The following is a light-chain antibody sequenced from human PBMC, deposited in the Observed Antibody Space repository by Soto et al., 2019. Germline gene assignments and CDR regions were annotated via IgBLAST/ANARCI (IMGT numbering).Light chain of an antibody. CDR2: DAS. V-gene: IGKV1-5*01. CDR1: QDISRW. J-gene: IGKJ1*01. Sequence: DIQMTQSPATLSASVGDRVSITCRASQDISRWLAWYQQKPGKAPKVLIWDASSLQRGVPSRFTGSGSGTEFTLTIKSLQPDDFATYYRQQYNGYRTSTLGQGTKVDIK. CDR3: QQYNGYRTST.